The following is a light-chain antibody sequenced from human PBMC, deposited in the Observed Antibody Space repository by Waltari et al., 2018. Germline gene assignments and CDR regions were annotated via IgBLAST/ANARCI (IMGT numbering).Light chain of an antibody. CDR2: RNN. Sequence: QSVLTQPPSASGTPGQRVTISCSGSSSNIGSNYVYWYQQLPGTAPKLLIYRNNQRPSGGPDRFSCSTSGTAASLAISALRSDDEADDYCATWDDSLSGPVFGGGTKVTVL. CDR3: ATWDDSLSGPV. CDR1: SSNIGSNY. V-gene: IGLV1-47*01. J-gene: IGLJ2*01.